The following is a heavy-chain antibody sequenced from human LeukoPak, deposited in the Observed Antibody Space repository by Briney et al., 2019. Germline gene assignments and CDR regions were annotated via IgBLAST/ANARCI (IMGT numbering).Heavy chain of an antibody. CDR2: INPSGGST. D-gene: IGHD3-10*01. V-gene: IGHV1-46*01. Sequence: ASVKVSCKASGYTFTSYYMHWVRQAPGQGLEWMGIINPSGGSTSYAQKFQGRVTMTRDMSTSTVYMELSSLRSEDTAVYYCARHSRLWFGELLGGNFDYWGQGTLVTVSS. J-gene: IGHJ4*02. CDR3: ARHSRLWFGELLGGNFDY. CDR1: GYTFTSYY.